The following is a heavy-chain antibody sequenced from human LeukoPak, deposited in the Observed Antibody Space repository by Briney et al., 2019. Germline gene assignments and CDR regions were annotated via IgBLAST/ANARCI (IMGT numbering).Heavy chain of an antibody. D-gene: IGHD3/OR15-3a*01. CDR2: VKQDGSER. V-gene: IGHV3-7*01. J-gene: IGHJ4*02. CDR3: ARTFKDWYVEY. Sequence: GGSLRLSCAASGFTFSSYWMSWVRQAPGKGLEWVANVKQDGSERAYVDSVKGRFTISRDNAKNSLYLQMDSLRAEDTAVYYCARTFKDWYVEYWGQGTQVIVSS. CDR1: GFTFSSYW.